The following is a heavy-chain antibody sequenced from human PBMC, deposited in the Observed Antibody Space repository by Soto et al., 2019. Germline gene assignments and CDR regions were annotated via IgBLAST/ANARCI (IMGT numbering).Heavy chain of an antibody. CDR3: ARGDVVVLTATSNFDY. D-gene: IGHD2-21*02. V-gene: IGHV3-21*01. CDR1: GFTFSSYT. J-gene: IGHJ4*02. Sequence: EVQLVESGGGLVKPGGSLRLSCAASGFTFSSYTMKWVRQAPGKGLEWVASISSSYYIKYADSVKGRFTISRDNAKNSLYLQMNSLRAEVTAVYYCARGDVVVLTATSNFDYWGQGTLVTVSS. CDR2: ISSSYYI.